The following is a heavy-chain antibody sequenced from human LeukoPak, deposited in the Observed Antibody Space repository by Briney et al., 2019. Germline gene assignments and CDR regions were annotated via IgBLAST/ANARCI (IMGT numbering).Heavy chain of an antibody. CDR1: GFTFTNYW. CDR2: INEDGSQK. D-gene: IGHD6-6*01. V-gene: IGHV3-7*01. Sequence: PGGSLRLSCAASGFTFTNYWMIWVRQAPGKGLQWVANINEDGSQKYYVGSVEGRFTISRDNAKNSLYLQMNSLRAEDTAVYYCASSTYSSSLSWRQGTLVTVSS. CDR3: ASSTYSSSLS. J-gene: IGHJ5*02.